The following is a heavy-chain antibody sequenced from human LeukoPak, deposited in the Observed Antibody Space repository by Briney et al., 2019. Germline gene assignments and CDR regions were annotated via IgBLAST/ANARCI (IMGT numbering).Heavy chain of an antibody. CDR2: INHSGST. D-gene: IGHD3-10*01. Sequence: SETLSLTCAVYGGSFSGYYWSWIRQPPGKGLEWIGEINHSGSTNYNPSLKSRVTISVDTSKNQFSLKLSSVTAADTAVYYCARGVGLWFGELTYDYWGQGTLVTVSS. J-gene: IGHJ4*02. CDR3: ARGVGLWFGELTYDY. V-gene: IGHV4-34*01. CDR1: GGSFSGYY.